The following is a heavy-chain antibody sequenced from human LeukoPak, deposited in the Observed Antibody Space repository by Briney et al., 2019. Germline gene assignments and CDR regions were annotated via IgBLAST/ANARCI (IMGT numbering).Heavy chain of an antibody. CDR3: AKVFGYCSSTSCSPVAFDI. J-gene: IGHJ3*02. CDR2: ISGIGGST. V-gene: IGHV3-23*01. D-gene: IGHD2-2*01. Sequence: GVSLRLSCAASGFTFSSYAMSWVRQAPGRGLEWVSAISGIGGSTYYAGSVKGRFTISRDNPKNTLYLQMNSLRAEDTAVYYCAKVFGYCSSTSCSPVAFDIWGQGTMVTVSS. CDR1: GFTFSSYA.